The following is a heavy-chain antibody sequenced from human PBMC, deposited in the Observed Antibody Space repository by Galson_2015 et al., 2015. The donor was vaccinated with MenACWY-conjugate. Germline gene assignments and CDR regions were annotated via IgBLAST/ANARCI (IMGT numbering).Heavy chain of an antibody. CDR2: ISAGDSNT. CDR1: GYSFTTYW. CDR3: ARHPPGGRGLDV. J-gene: IGHJ6*02. V-gene: IGHV5-51*01. D-gene: IGHD1-26*01. Sequence: QSGAEVKKSGESLKISCQGSGYSFTTYWIDWVRQMRGRGLEWVGRISAGDSNTRYSPSFQGQVTISVVKSISTACRQWSSLKAWNPAMYYCARHPPGGRGLDVWGQGTTVTVSS.